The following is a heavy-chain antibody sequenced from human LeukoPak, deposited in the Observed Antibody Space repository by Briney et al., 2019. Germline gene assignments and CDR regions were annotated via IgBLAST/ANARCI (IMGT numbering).Heavy chain of an antibody. CDR3: ARDPTNTSGRYVYFDY. CDR1: GHTFTHYG. D-gene: IGHD6-19*01. J-gene: IGHJ4*02. Sequence: ASVKVSCKTFGHTFTHYGFSWVRQAPGQGLEWMGWISGYNGDTHYAQNLQGRVTLTSDTSTSTVHMELRSLRSDDTAVYYCARDPTNTSGRYVYFDYWGQGTLVTVSS. V-gene: IGHV1-18*01. CDR2: ISGYNGDT.